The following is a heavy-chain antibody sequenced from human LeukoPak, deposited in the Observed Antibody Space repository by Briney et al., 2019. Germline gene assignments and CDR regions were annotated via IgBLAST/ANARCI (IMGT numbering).Heavy chain of an antibody. J-gene: IGHJ4*02. D-gene: IGHD3-9*01. V-gene: IGHV1-46*01. Sequence: ASVKVSCKASGYTFTSYYMHWVRQAPGQGLEWMGIINPSGGSTSYAQKFQGRVTMTRDTSTSTVYMELSSLRSEDTAVYFCARGTLGDILTGSYDCWGQGTLVTVSS. CDR3: ARGTLGDILTGSYDC. CDR1: GYTFTSYY. CDR2: INPSGGST.